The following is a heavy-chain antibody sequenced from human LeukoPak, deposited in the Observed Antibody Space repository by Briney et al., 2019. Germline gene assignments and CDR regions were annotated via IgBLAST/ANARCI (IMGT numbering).Heavy chain of an antibody. CDR1: GFTFSTNW. D-gene: IGHD2-2*01. Sequence: GGSLRLSCTASGFTFSTNWMAWVRQAPGKGLEWVANIKEDGSETYYVASVKGRFTISRDNAKNSVYLQMSSLRAEDTAVYYCARDPDCTTTSCFDYWGQGTLVTISS. CDR3: ARDPDCTTTSCFDY. J-gene: IGHJ4*02. V-gene: IGHV3-7*03. CDR2: IKEDGSET.